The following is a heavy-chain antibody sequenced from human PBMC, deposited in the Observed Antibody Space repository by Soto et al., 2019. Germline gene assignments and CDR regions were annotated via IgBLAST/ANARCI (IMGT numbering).Heavy chain of an antibody. CDR1: GFTFSDYA. CDR2: ISGSGSST. J-gene: IGHJ5*02. CDR3: AKGRRGSYDIWTPFDP. V-gene: IGHV3-23*01. D-gene: IGHD3-9*01. Sequence: EVPLLESGGGLAQRGGSLRLSCAASGFTFSDYAMSWVRQAPGKGLEWVSGISGSGSSTYYADSVKGRFTISRDNSKTTLYLQMSSLRAEDTAVYYCAKGRRGSYDIWTPFDPWGQGTLVTVSS.